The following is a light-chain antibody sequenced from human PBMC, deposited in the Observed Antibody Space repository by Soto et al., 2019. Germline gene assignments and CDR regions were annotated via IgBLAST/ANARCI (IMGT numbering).Light chain of an antibody. CDR2: AAS. CDR3: QQVKTYPLT. CDR1: QAISSH. Sequence: DIQLTQSPSFLSASVGDRVTITCRASQAISSHLAWYQQKPGKAPKLLIYAASTLQSGVPSGFGGSGSGTEFTLTITSLQPEDFATYYCQQVKTYPLTFGGGTKVELK. V-gene: IGKV1-9*01. J-gene: IGKJ4*02.